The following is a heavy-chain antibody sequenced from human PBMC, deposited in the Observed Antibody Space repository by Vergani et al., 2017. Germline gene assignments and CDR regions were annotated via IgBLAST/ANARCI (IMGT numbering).Heavy chain of an antibody. J-gene: IGHJ6*03. Sequence: EVQLLESGGGLVQPGGSLRLSCAASGFTFSSYAMSWFRQAPGKGLEWVSAISGSGGSTYYADSVKGRFTISRDNSKNTLYLQMISLSAEDTAVYYCAKAGIVVPAAITGIRAYYYYYMDVWGKGTTVTVSS. CDR1: GFTFSSYA. CDR3: AKAGIVVPAAITGIRAYYYYYMDV. D-gene: IGHD2-2*01. CDR2: ISGSGGST. V-gene: IGHV3-23*01.